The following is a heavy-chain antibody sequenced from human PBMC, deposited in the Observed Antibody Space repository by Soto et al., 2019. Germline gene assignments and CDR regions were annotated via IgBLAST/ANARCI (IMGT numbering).Heavy chain of an antibody. D-gene: IGHD2-15*01. V-gene: IGHV3-30*03. CDR2: ISYDGSDK. Sequence: QVQLVESGGGVVQPGRSLRLSCAASGFTFNSYGMHWVRQGTGKGLEWVALISYDGSDKYYPDSVKGRFTISRDNSKNTLYLQMNSLRPEDSVRYYCAVVLGLGTTPDYWGQGTLVTVSS. CDR3: AVVLGLGTTPDY. CDR1: GFTFNSYG. J-gene: IGHJ4*02.